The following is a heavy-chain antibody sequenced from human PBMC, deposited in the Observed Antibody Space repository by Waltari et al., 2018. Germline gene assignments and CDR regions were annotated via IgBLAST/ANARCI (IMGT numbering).Heavy chain of an antibody. Sequence: QVQVQQWGAGLLKPSETLSLTCGVYGGSFSSYHWSWVRQTPGKGLGGIGNVQLRGDTKYNRSPESGVTISVDTSMNQIYLYLSSVMDADTAVYYWAGEYCGTYRVRRYGMDVWGQGTTVTVSS. V-gene: IGHV4-34*01. CDR2: VQLRGDT. D-gene: IGHD2-21*01. CDR3: AGEYCGTYRVRRYGMDV. CDR1: GGSFSSYH. J-gene: IGHJ6*02.